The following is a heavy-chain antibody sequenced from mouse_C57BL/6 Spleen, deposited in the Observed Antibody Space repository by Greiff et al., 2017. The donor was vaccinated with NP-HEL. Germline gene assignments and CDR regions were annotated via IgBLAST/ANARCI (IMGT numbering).Heavy chain of an antibody. CDR1: GYTFTSYW. V-gene: IGHV1-72*01. D-gene: IGHD1-1*01. CDR2: IDPNSGGT. Sequence: QVQLQQPGAELVKPGASVKLSCKASGYTFTSYWMHWVKQRPGRGLEWIGRIDPNSGGTKYTEQFKSKATLTVDKTSSTAYMQLSSLTSEDSAVYYCAMGYYGSSWFDYWGQGTTLTVSS. J-gene: IGHJ2*01. CDR3: AMGYYGSSWFDY.